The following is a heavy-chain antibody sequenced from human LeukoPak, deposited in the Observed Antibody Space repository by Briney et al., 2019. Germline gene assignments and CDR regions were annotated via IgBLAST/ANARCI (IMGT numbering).Heavy chain of an antibody. V-gene: IGHV3-23*01. D-gene: IGHD3-3*01. CDR3: AKDQHYDFWDDYYYSQHLDY. Sequence: GGSLRLSCTASGFTFSTYAMSWVRQAPGKGLEWISSLSGSGSSTYYADSVKGRFTISRDNSKNTLYLQMNSLRAEDTAVYYCAKDQHYDFWDDYYYSQHLDYWGQGTLVTVSS. J-gene: IGHJ4*02. CDR1: GFTFSTYA. CDR2: LSGSGSST.